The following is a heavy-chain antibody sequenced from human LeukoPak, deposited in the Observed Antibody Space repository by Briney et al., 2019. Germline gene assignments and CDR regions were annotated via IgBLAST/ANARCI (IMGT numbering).Heavy chain of an antibody. CDR3: AADFAAAGMELDY. V-gene: IGHV1-58*02. D-gene: IGHD6-13*01. J-gene: IGHJ4*02. CDR2: IVVGSGNT. Sequence: SVKVSCKASGFTFTSSAMQWVRQARGQRLEWIGWIVVGSGNTNYAQKFQERATITRDMSTSTAYMELSSLRSEDTAVYYCAADFAAAGMELDYWGQGTLVTVSS. CDR1: GFTFTSSA.